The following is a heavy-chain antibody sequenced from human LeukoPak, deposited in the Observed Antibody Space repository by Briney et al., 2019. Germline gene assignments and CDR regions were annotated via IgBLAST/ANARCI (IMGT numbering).Heavy chain of an antibody. J-gene: IGHJ1*01. V-gene: IGHV3-23*01. CDR2: ITSRSESS. D-gene: IGHD4-11*01. Sequence: GGSLRLSCVATGFTFDMSDMSWVRQAPEKGLEWVSSITSRSESSEHADSVKGRFTISRDNSKNTLYLQMDSLRVDDTALYFCVYSMSQWNLVYWGQGTLATVSS. CDR3: VYSMSQWNLVY. CDR1: GFTFDMSD.